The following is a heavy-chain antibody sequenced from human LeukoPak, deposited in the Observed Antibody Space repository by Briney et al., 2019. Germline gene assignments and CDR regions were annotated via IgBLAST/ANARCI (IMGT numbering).Heavy chain of an antibody. J-gene: IGHJ2*01. CDR3: ARAKAFTYWYFDL. D-gene: IGHD2/OR15-2a*01. CDR1: GESFSGYY. V-gene: IGHV4-34*01. Sequence: SETLSLTCAVYGESFSGYYWSWIRQPPGKGLEWIGEINHSGSTNYNPSLKSRVTISVDTSKNQFSLKLSSVTAADTAVYYCARAKAFTYWYFDLWGRGTLVTVSS. CDR2: INHSGST.